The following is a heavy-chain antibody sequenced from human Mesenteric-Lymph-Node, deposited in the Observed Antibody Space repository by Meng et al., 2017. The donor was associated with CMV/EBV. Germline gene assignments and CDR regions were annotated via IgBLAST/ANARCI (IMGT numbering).Heavy chain of an antibody. J-gene: IGHJ5*02. D-gene: IGHD2-2*02. Sequence: ASVKVSCNAAGYTFTGYYMNWVRQAPGQGLEWRGWINPNSGSTNYAQKSQGRVTMTRDTSISTAYMELSRLRSDDTAVYYCARGNCSSTSCYTGFTPWGQGTLVTVSS. V-gene: IGHV1-2*02. CDR2: INPNSGST. CDR1: GYTFTGYY. CDR3: ARGNCSSTSCYTGFTP.